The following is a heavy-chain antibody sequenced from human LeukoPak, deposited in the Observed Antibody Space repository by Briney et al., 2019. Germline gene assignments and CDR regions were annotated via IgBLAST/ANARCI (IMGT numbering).Heavy chain of an antibody. V-gene: IGHV3-33*01. J-gene: IGHJ3*02. Sequence: PGGSLRLSCAASGFTFSSYGMHWVRQAPGKGLEWVAVIWYDGSNKYYADSVKGRFTISRDNSKNTLYLQMNSLRAEDTAVYYCARDSTVVVTAISAFDIWGQGTMVTVSS. CDR3: ARDSTVVVTAISAFDI. CDR2: IWYDGSNK. CDR1: GFTFSSYG. D-gene: IGHD2-21*02.